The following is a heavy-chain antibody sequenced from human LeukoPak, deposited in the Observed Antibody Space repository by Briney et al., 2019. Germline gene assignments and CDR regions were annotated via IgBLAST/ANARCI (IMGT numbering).Heavy chain of an antibody. CDR2: INYSGGT. J-gene: IGHJ6*01. Sequence: SETLSLTCTASGGSISSYSWSWTRQPPGKGLEWIGYINYSGGTNYIPSLKGRVTISVDTAKNQFSLKLSSVTAADTAVYYCARRYSSSASFYGGWGQGTMVSV. V-gene: IGHV4-59*08. CDR3: ARRYSSSASFYGG. CDR1: GGSISSYS. D-gene: IGHD6-13*01.